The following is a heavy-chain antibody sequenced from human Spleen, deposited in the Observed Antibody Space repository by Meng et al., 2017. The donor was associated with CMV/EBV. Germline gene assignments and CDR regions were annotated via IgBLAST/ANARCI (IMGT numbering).Heavy chain of an antibody. D-gene: IGHD6-6*01. CDR3: ARVWAREFSSSSSHYYFDY. V-gene: IGHV4-59*01. CDR2: IYYSGSAKSGIT. CDR1: YY. Sequence: YYWSWSRQPPGKGLEWIGHIYYSGSAKSGITNYNSSLNSRVTISVDTSKNQFSLKLNSVTAADTAVFYCARVWAREFSSSSSHYYFDYWGQGTLVTVSS. J-gene: IGHJ4*02.